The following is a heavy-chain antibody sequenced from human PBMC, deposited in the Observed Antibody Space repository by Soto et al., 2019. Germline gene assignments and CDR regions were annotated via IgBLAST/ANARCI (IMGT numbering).Heavy chain of an antibody. V-gene: IGHV3-33*01. CDR2: IWYDGSNK. Sequence: QVQLVESGGGVVQPGRSLRLSCAASGFTFSSYGMHWVRQAPGKGLEWVAVIWYDGSNKYYADSVKGRFTISRDNSKNTLYLQMNSLRAEDTAVYYCARDPSVHPPGRYDFWSGYYSYYYMDVWGKGTTVTVSS. J-gene: IGHJ6*03. CDR3: ARDPSVHPPGRYDFWSGYYSYYYMDV. CDR1: GFTFSSYG. D-gene: IGHD3-3*01.